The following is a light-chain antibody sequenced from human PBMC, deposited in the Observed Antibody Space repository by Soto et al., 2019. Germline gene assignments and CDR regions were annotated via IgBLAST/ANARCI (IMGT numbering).Light chain of an antibody. Sequence: EIVLTQSPFTLSLSPVERATLSCIASQSVSSSYLAWYQQKPGQAPRLLIYGASSRATGIPDRFSGSGSGTDFTLTISRLEPEDFAVYYCQQYGSSLIPFGQGTRLEIK. CDR1: QSVSSSY. CDR2: GAS. CDR3: QQYGSSLIP. J-gene: IGKJ5*01. V-gene: IGKV3-20*01.